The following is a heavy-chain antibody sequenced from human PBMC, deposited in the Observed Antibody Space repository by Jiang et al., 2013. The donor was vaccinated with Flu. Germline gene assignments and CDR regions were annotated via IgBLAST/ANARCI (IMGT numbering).Heavy chain of an antibody. Sequence: KPSETLSLTCNVSGGSITNSYWSWVRQPQGRDWSGLGISITWEHLLQPSLQSRVTISVDTSKNQFSLKLGSVTAADSAVYYCARAIGSGWPPNYYYGMDVWGRGTTVTVSS. J-gene: IGHJ6*02. V-gene: IGHV4-59*01. CDR3: ARAIGSGWPPNYYYGMDV. CDR1: GGSITNSY. D-gene: IGHD6-19*01. CDR2: SITWEH.